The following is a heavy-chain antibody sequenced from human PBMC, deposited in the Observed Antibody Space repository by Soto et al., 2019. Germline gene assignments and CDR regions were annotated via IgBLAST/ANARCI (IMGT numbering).Heavy chain of an antibody. Sequence: GASVKVSCKASGGTFSSYTISWVRQAPGQGLEWMGRIIPILGIANYAQKFQGRVTITADKSTSAAYMELSSLRSEDTAVYYCASPGDYYYDSSGYSYFDYWGQGTLVTV. D-gene: IGHD3-22*01. CDR3: ASPGDYYYDSSGYSYFDY. CDR1: GGTFSSYT. J-gene: IGHJ4*02. CDR2: IIPILGIA. V-gene: IGHV1-69*02.